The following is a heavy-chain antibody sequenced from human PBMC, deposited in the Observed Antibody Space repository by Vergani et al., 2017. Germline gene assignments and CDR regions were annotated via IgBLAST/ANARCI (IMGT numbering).Heavy chain of an antibody. D-gene: IGHD4-17*01. J-gene: IGHJ6*02. CDR1: GYTFTDHY. CDR3: ATPQTVTTGGMEV. CDR2: VDPEDGET. Sequence: EVQLVQSGAEVKKPGATMKISCTVSGYTFTDHYMHWVKQAPGKGLEWMGLVDPEDGETIYAEKFKGRVTIAADTSTATAHLELSSLRSEDTAVYYCATPQTVTTGGMEVWGQGTTVIVSS. V-gene: IGHV1-69-2*01.